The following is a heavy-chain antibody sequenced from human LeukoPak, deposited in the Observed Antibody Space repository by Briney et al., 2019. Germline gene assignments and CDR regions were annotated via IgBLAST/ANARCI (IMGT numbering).Heavy chain of an antibody. CDR1: GFTFSSYS. V-gene: IGHV3-21*06. CDR3: ARDICSDGVCYYGMDV. D-gene: IGHD2-8*01. Sequence: GGSLRLSCEASGFTFSSYSMNWVRQAPGKGLEWVSSISSSSSFIYYTDSVKGRFTISRDNAKNSLYLQMNSLRAEDTAVYYCARDICSDGVCYYGMDVWGQGTTVAVSS. J-gene: IGHJ6*02. CDR2: ISSSSSFI.